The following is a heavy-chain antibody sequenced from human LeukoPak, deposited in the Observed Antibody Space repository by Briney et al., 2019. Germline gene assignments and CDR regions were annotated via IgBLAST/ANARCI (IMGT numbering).Heavy chain of an antibody. CDR3: TTGRLD. CDR1: GFTFSSYS. Sequence: GGSLRLSCAASGFTFSSYSMNWVRQAPGKGLEWVGRIKSKTDGGTTDYAASVKGRFTISRDDSKSTLYLQMDSLKTEDTAVYYCTTGRLDWGQGTLVIVSS. V-gene: IGHV3-15*07. J-gene: IGHJ4*02. CDR2: IKSKTDGGTT.